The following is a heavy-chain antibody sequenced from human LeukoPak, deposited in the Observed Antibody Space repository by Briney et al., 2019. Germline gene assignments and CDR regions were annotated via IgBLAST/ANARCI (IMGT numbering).Heavy chain of an antibody. Sequence: ASVKVSCKASGYTFTSYYTHWVRQAPGQGLEWMGTINPSGGSPSYAQKFQGRVTMTRDMSTSTVYMELSSLRSEDTAVYYCARDRVHVGYYGSGSIDYWGQGTLVTVSS. CDR3: ARDRVHVGYYGSGSIDY. CDR2: INPSGGSP. J-gene: IGHJ4*02. D-gene: IGHD3-10*01. V-gene: IGHV1-46*01. CDR1: GYTFTSYY.